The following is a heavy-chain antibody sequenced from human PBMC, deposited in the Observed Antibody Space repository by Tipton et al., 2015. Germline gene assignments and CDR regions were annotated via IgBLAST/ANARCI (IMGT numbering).Heavy chain of an antibody. J-gene: IGHJ5*02. D-gene: IGHD5-24*01. Sequence: TLSLTCTVSGGSISSYYWSWIRQPPGKGLEWIGYIYYSGSTNYNPSLKSRATISVDTSKNQFSLKLSSVTAADTAVYYCARETMATGWFDPWGQGTLVTVSS. CDR3: ARETMATGWFDP. CDR2: IYYSGST. CDR1: GGSISSYY. V-gene: IGHV4-59*01.